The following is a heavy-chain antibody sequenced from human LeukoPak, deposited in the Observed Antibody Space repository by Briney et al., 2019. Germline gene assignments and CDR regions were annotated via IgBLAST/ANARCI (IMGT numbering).Heavy chain of an antibody. CDR2: ISGSGGST. CDR3: ARGSLGWFDP. D-gene: IGHD7-27*01. J-gene: IGHJ5*02. Sequence: GGSLRLSCAASGFTFSNSSMNWVRQAPGKGLEWVSAISGSGGSTYYADSVKGRFTISRDNSKNTLYLQMNSLRAEDTAVYYCARGSLGWFDPWGQGTLVTVSS. V-gene: IGHV3-23*01. CDR1: GFTFSNSS.